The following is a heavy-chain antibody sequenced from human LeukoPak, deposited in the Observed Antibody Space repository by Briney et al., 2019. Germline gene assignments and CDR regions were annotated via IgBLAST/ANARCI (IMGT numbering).Heavy chain of an antibody. CDR1: GGSISSYY. J-gene: IGHJ6*02. Sequence: SETLSLTCTVSGGSISSYYWSWIRQPPGKGLEWIGYIYYSGSTNYNPSLKSRVTISVDTSKNQFSLKLSSVTAADTAVYYCARDRDYPTDYGMDVWGQGTTVTVSS. D-gene: IGHD4-17*01. V-gene: IGHV4-59*01. CDR3: ARDRDYPTDYGMDV. CDR2: IYYSGST.